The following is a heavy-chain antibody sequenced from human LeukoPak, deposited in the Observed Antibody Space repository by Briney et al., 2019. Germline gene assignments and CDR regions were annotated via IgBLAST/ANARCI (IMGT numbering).Heavy chain of an antibody. CDR1: GYTLTELS. CDR2: FDPEDGET. Sequence: ASVKVSCKVSGYTLTELSMHWVRQAPGKGLEWMGGFDPEDGETVYAQKFQGRVTMAEDTSTDTAYMELSSLRSEDTAVYYCATVAGTDWFDPWGQGTLVTVSS. V-gene: IGHV1-24*01. D-gene: IGHD6-19*01. CDR3: ATVAGTDWFDP. J-gene: IGHJ5*02.